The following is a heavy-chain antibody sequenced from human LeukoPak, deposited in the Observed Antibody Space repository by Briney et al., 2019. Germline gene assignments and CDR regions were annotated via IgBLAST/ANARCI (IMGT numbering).Heavy chain of an antibody. D-gene: IGHD2-21*02. J-gene: IGHJ4*02. CDR1: GFTFSSYA. V-gene: IGHV3-30-3*01. Sequence: EGSLRLSCAASGFTFSSYAMDWVRQAPGKGLEWVAVISNDGSNKYYADSVKGRFTISRDNSKNTLYLQMNSLRAEDTAVYYCARDSCGDDCYSSYFDYWGQGTLVTVSS. CDR2: ISNDGSNK. CDR3: ARDSCGDDCYSSYFDY.